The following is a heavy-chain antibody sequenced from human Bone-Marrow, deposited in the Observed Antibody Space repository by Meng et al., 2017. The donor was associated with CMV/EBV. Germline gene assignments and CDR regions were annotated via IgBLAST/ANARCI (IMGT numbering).Heavy chain of an antibody. CDR2: ISGSGGST. CDR1: GFTFSSYS. J-gene: IGHJ6*02. D-gene: IGHD2-2*01. V-gene: IGHV3-23*01. CDR3: AKPIVVVPAALYYYYYYGMDV. Sequence: GESLKISCAASGFTFSSYSMNWVRQAPGKGLEWVSAISGSGGSTYYADSVKGRFTISRDNSKNTLYLQMNSLRAEDTAVYYCAKPIVVVPAALYYYYYYGMDVWGQWTTVTVAS.